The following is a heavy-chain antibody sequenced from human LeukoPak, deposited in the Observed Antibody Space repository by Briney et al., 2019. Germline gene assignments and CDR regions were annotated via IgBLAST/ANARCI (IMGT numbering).Heavy chain of an antibody. D-gene: IGHD2/OR15-2a*01. CDR3: ARDLGNRADY. V-gene: IGHV4-31*11. Sequence: SETLSLTCAVSGGSISSGGYYWSWIRQHPGKGLEWIGYIYYSGSTYYNPSLKSRVTISVDTSKNQFSLKLSSVTAADTAVYYCARDLGNRADYWGQGTLVTVSS. J-gene: IGHJ4*02. CDR2: IYYSGST. CDR1: GGSISSGGYY.